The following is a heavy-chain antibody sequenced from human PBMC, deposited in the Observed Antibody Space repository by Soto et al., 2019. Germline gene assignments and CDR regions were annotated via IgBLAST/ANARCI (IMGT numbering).Heavy chain of an antibody. CDR1: GGSFRTYT. CDR3: ALGSWSAEVLDI. J-gene: IGHJ3*02. D-gene: IGHD6-13*01. V-gene: IGHV1-69*02. Sequence: QVQLVQSGVEVKKPGSSVKVSCKASGGSFRTYTLFWVRQAPGQGLEGMGRIIPMFDVANYAQKFQGRVTFNADKSTGTVYMDMSSLKSDDAAIYFCALGSWSAEVLDIWGQGTLVTVSS. CDR2: IIPMFDVA.